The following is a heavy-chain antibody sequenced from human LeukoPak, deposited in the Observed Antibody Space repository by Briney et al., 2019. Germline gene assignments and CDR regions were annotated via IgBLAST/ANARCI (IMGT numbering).Heavy chain of an antibody. V-gene: IGHV3-23*01. CDR1: ELTFSSYA. CDR2: VTGSGADT. J-gene: IGHJ4*02. CDR3: AKAPS. Sequence: GGSLRLSCVASELTFSSYAMTWVRQAPGMGLEWVSGVTGSGADTYYADSVKGRFTVSRDNSKNTLYLQMNSLRVEDTAVYYCAKAPSWGQGTLVTVSS.